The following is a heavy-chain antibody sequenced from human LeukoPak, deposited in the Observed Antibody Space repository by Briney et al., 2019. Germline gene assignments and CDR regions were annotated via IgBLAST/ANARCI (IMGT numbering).Heavy chain of an antibody. CDR3: ERGPIPKAYSSGWYNWLRRHAFDI. D-gene: IGHD6-19*01. CDR2: LHHRGST. Sequence: PSETLSLTCAVYGGSFRGYYWIGIRQPPGKGREGSGELHHRGSTNYNPSLKSRVIISVYTSKNQFPLKLSRVPAADTAVFFSERGPIPKAYSSGWYNWLRRHAFDIWGQGTMGTVSS. CDR1: GGSFRGYY. J-gene: IGHJ3*02. V-gene: IGHV4-34*01.